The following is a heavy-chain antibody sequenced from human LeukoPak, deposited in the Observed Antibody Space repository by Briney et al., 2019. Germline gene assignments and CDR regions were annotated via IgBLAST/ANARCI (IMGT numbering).Heavy chain of an antibody. J-gene: IGHJ4*02. V-gene: IGHV1-2*02. CDR3: AKRYFDSGSYFPFDH. D-gene: IGHD3-10*01. Sequence: GASVKVSCKASGYTFTGYYMHWVRQAPGQGHEWMGWINPNSGGTGYAQKFQGRVTMTRDTSISTAYMELSRLRSDDTAVYYCAKRYFDSGSYFPFDHWGQGTLVTVSS. CDR1: GYTFTGYY. CDR2: INPNSGGT.